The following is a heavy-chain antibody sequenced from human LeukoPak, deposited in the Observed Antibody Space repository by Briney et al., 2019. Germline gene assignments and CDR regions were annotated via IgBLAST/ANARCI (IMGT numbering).Heavy chain of an antibody. J-gene: IGHJ6*03. CDR3: ARDCEFCDLLFYMNV. V-gene: IGHV4-61*09. CDR2: IDNSGST. D-gene: IGHD3-16*01. Sequence: SQTLSLTCTVSCGSISSTGYYWTWIRQPAGKGLEWIGHIDNSGSTNCNPSLKSRVTISVDTSKNQFSLNLTSVTAADTAVYYCARDCEFCDLLFYMNVWGKGTTVTVSS. CDR1: CGSISSTGYY.